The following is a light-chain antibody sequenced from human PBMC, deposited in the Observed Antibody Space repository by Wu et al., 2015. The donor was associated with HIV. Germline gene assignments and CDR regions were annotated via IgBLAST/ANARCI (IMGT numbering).Light chain of an antibody. CDR3: QQYNNWPRGT. J-gene: IGKJ1*01. V-gene: IGKV3-15*01. Sequence: EILMTQSPATLSVSPGERATLSCRASQSVSTNLAWYQQKPGQAPRLLIYGASTRATGVPARFSASGSGTEFSLTINSLQSEDFAIYYCQQYNNWPRGTFGLGTKVEI. CDR2: GAS. CDR1: QSVSTN.